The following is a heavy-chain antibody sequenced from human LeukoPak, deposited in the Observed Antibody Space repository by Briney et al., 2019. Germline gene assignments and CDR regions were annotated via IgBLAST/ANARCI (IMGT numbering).Heavy chain of an antibody. CDR2: ISGSGGST. V-gene: IGHV3-23*01. CDR1: GFTFSSYA. CDR3: AKDIVVVAATRGFDY. Sequence: SGGSLRLSCAASGFTFSSYAMSWVRQAPGKGLEWVSAISGSGGSTYYADSVKGRFTISRDNSKNTLYLQMNSLRAEDTAVYYCAKDIVVVAATRGFDYWGQGTLVTVSS. D-gene: IGHD2-15*01. J-gene: IGHJ4*02.